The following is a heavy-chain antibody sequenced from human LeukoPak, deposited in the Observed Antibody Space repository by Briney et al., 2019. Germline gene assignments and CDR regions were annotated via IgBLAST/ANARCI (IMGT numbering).Heavy chain of an antibody. J-gene: IGHJ4*02. CDR2: IYYSGST. V-gene: IGHV4-59*12. CDR3: ARLRPPGALWFGESKSYFDY. D-gene: IGHD3-10*01. Sequence: SETLSLTCTVSGGSISSYYWSWIRQPPGKGLEWIGYIYYSGSTNYNPSLKSRVTISVDTSKNQFSLKLSSVTAADTAVYYCARLRPPGALWFGESKSYFDYWGQGTLVTVSS. CDR1: GGSISSYY.